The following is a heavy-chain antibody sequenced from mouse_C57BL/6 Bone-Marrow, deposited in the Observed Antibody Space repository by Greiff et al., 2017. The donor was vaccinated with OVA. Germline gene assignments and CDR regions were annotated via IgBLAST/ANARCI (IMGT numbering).Heavy chain of an antibody. CDR1: GYTFTDYN. D-gene: IGHD2-3*01. CDR2: INPNNGGT. Sequence: VQLKQSGPELVKPGASVKIPCKASGYTFTDYNMDWVKQSHGKSLEWIGDINPNNGGTIYNQKFKGKATLTVDKSSSTAYMELRSLTSEDTAVYYCARRGWLLRDYAMDYWGQGTSVTVSS. CDR3: ARRGWLLRDYAMDY. J-gene: IGHJ4*01. V-gene: IGHV1-18*01.